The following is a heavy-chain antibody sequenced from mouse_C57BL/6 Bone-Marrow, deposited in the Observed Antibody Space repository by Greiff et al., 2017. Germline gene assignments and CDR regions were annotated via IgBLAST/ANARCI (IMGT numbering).Heavy chain of an antibody. CDR3: AKRDYGSYAMDY. D-gene: IGHD1-1*01. V-gene: IGHV1-82*01. J-gene: IGHJ4*01. Sequence: PLQQSGPELVKPGASVKISCKASGYAFSSSWMNWVKQRPGKGLEWIGRIYPGDGDTNYNGKFKGKATLTADKSSSTAYMQLSSLTSEDSAVYFCAKRDYGSYAMDYWGQGTSVTVSS. CDR2: IYPGDGDT. CDR1: GYAFSSSW.